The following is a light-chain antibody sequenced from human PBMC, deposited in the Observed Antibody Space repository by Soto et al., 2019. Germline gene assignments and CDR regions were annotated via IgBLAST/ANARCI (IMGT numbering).Light chain of an antibody. Sequence: DIVMTQSPLSLPVTPGEPASISCRSSQSLLHSNGYNYLDWYLQKPGQSPQLLIYLGSNRASGVPDRFSGRGSGTDFTPKSSRVEGEYVGVYYCMQALQTVTFGGGTKVEIK. J-gene: IGKJ4*01. V-gene: IGKV2-28*01. CDR3: MQALQTVT. CDR1: QSLLHSNGYNY. CDR2: LGS.